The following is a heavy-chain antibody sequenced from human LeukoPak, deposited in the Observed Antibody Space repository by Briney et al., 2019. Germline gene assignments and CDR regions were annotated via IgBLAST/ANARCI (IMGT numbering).Heavy chain of an antibody. V-gene: IGHV4-59*08. CDR1: GGSISSYY. J-gene: IGHJ6*02. D-gene: IGHD4-17*01. CDR3: AGRYGDYYYYGMDV. CDR2: IYYSGST. Sequence: SETLSLTCTVSGGSISSYYWSWIRQPPGKGLEWIGYIYYSGSTNYNPSLKSRVTISVDTSKNQFSLKLGSVTAADTAVYYCAGRYGDYYYYGMDVWGQGTTVTVSS.